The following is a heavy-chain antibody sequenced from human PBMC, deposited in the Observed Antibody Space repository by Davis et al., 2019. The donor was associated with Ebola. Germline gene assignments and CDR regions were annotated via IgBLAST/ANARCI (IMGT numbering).Heavy chain of an antibody. CDR3: ARGPGMGTRFDY. Sequence: GESLKISCKGSGYTFSRYWIGWVRQLPGKGLEWMGIFYPGDSDTRDSPSFQGQVTISADKSISTAYLQWSSLKASDTAMYYCARGPGMGTRFDYWGQGTLVTVSS. J-gene: IGHJ4*02. V-gene: IGHV5-51*01. CDR1: GYTFSRYW. D-gene: IGHD3-10*01. CDR2: FYPGDSDT.